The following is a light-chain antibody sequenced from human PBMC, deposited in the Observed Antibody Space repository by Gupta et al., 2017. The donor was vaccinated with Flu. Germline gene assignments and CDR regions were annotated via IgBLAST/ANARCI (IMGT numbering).Light chain of an antibody. CDR3: QQTHSFPLT. J-gene: IGKJ4*01. CDR1: QDISSW. V-gene: IGKV1-12*01. Sequence: DIQLTQSPSSVPASPGDRVTITGRASQDISSWLAWYQQKPGKAPKLLISAASRLQSGVPSRFAGSGSGTDFTLTISSLQPEDFATYFCQQTHSFPLTFGGGTKVEIK. CDR2: AAS.